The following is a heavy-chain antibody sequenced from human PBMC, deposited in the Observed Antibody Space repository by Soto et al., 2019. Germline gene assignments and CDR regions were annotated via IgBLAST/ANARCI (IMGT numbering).Heavy chain of an antibody. CDR3: ARGAYGDISFDY. Sequence: QVQLEQSGGEVKKPGASLKVSCKASGYTFTSYGVSWVRQAPGQGLEWVGWIRTNNGDTHYAQKVQDRVTMTTDTSTGTVYMELRSLRSDDTAVYYCARGAYGDISFDYWGQGTLVTVSS. CDR2: IRTNNGDT. J-gene: IGHJ4*02. CDR1: GYTFTSYG. V-gene: IGHV1-18*01. D-gene: IGHD4-17*01.